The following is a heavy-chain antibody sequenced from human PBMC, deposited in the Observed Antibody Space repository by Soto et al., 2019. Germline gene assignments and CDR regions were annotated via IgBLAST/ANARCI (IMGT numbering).Heavy chain of an antibody. CDR1: GGSFSGYY. J-gene: IGHJ5*02. CDR2: INHSGST. Sequence: SGTLSLTCAVYGGSFSGYYWSWICQPPGKGLEWIGEINHSGSTNYNPSLKSRVTISVDTSKNQFSLKLSSVTAADTAVYYCARGLNYDFWSGYYSGGWFDPWGQGTLVTVSS. CDR3: ARGLNYDFWSGYYSGGWFDP. V-gene: IGHV4-34*01. D-gene: IGHD3-3*01.